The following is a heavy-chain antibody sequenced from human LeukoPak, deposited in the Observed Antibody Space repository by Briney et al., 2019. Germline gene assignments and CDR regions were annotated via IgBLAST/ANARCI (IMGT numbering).Heavy chain of an antibody. J-gene: IGHJ4*02. CDR2: IYTSGST. CDR3: ARVPLYCGGDCLYFDY. Sequence: SETLSLTCTVSGGSISSYYWSWIRQPAGKGLEWIGRIYTSGSTNYNPSLKSRVTMSVDTSKNQFSLKLSSVTAADTAVYYCARVPLYCGGDCLYFDYWGQGTLVTVSS. CDR1: GGSISSYY. V-gene: IGHV4-4*07. D-gene: IGHD2-21*01.